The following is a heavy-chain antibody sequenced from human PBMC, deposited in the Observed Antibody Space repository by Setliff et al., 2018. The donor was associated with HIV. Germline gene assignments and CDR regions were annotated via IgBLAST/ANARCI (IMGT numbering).Heavy chain of an antibody. CDR2: IIPIFGTA. D-gene: IGHD1-1*01. V-gene: IGHV1-69*06. J-gene: IGHJ6*03. Sequence: SVKVSCKASGGTLSSYAISWVRQAPGQGLGWMGRIIPIFGTANYAQKFQGRVTITADKSTSTAYMELSSLRSEDTAVYYCARNPQPTGTPDYYYYYMDVWGKGTTFTVSS. CDR1: GGTLSSYA. CDR3: ARNPQPTGTPDYYYYYMDV.